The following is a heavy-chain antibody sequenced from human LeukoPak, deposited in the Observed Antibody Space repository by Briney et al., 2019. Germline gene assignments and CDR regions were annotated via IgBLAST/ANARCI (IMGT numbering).Heavy chain of an antibody. CDR1: GGSFSGYY. D-gene: IGHD2-21*02. Sequence: SETLSLTCAVYGGSFSGYYWSWIRQPPGKGLEWIGYIYYSGSTNYNPSLKSRVTISVDTSKNQFSLKLSSVTAADTAVYYCAGREVVTAIRDAFDIWGQGTMVTVSS. CDR2: IYYSGST. J-gene: IGHJ3*02. V-gene: IGHV4-59*01. CDR3: AGREVVTAIRDAFDI.